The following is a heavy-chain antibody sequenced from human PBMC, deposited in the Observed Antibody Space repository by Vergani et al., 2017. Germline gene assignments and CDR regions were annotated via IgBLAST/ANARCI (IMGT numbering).Heavy chain of an antibody. CDR3: ARERNAYYDFWIGYYTQYYFDY. CDR2: LTGGGGST. Sequence: EVQLLESGGSLKQPGGSVRLSCAASGFTFSTYAMHWVRQAPGKGLEWVSALTGGGGSTYYADSFKGRFIISRDNSRDTLYLQMNSLRPEDTATYYCARERNAYYDFWIGYYTQYYFDYWGQRTLVTVSS. V-gene: IGHV3-23*01. CDR1: GFTFSTYA. J-gene: IGHJ4*02. D-gene: IGHD3-3*01.